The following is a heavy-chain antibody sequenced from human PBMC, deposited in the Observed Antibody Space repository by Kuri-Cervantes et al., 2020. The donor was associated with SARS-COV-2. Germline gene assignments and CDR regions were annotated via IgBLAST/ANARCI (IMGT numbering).Heavy chain of an antibody. J-gene: IGHJ4*02. V-gene: IGHV3-48*01. CDR2: ISVSGTTM. CDR3: VRKGDS. CDR1: GFAVSTYT. Sequence: GGSLRLSCAASGFAVSTYTMNWVRQAPGKGLEWVSYISVSGTTMYYADSVKGRVTIYRDNAKNSLYLQVNSLRADDTAVYYCVRKGDSWGQGTLVTVSS.